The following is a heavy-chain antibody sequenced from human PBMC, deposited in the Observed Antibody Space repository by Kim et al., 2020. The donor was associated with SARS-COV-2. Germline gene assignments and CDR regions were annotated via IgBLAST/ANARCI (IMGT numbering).Heavy chain of an antibody. J-gene: IGHJ4*02. D-gene: IGHD2-2*01. CDR1: GYTFTSYA. CDR3: ARPALGHCSTISCLNFGF. CDR2: SNTNTGSP. V-gene: IGHV7-4-1*02. Sequence: ASVKVSCKASGYTFTSYAINWVRQAPGQGLEWMGWSNTNTGSPAYAQGFTGRFVFSFDTSVSTAYLQISSLKAEDTAVYYCARPALGHCSTISCLNFGFWGQGTLVTVSS.